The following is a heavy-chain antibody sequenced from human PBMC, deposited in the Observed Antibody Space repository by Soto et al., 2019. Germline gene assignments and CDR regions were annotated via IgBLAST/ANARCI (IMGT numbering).Heavy chain of an antibody. CDR3: AKPLTNTVIAADDY. V-gene: IGHV3-23*01. Sequence: GGSLRLSCAASGFTFSSYAMSWVRQAPGKGLEWVSAISGSGGSTYYADSVKGRFTISRDNSKNTLYLQMNSLRAEDTAVYYCAKPLTNTVIAADDYWGQGTLVTVSS. CDR1: GFTFSSYA. D-gene: IGHD6-13*01. CDR2: ISGSGGST. J-gene: IGHJ4*02.